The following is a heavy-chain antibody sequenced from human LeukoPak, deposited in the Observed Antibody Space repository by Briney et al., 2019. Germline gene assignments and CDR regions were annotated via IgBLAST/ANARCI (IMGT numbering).Heavy chain of an antibody. CDR2: IYHSGST. J-gene: IGHJ2*01. V-gene: IGHV4-38-2*01. D-gene: IGHD5-18*01. CDR3: ARLGYSYGSDWYFDF. Sequence: SETLSLTCAVSGYSISSGYYWGWIRQPPGKGLEWIGSIYHSGSTYYNPSLKSRVTISVDTSKNQFSLKLSSATAADTAVYYCARLGYSYGSDWYFDFWAVAPWSLSPQ. CDR1: GYSISSGYY.